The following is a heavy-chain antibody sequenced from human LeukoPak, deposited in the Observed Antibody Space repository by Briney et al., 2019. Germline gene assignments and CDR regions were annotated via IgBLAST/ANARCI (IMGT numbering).Heavy chain of an antibody. Sequence: ASVKVSCKASGYTFTSYAMHWVRQAPGQRLEWMGWINAGNGNTKYSQKFQGRVTITRDTSASTAYMELSSLRSEDTAVYYCAGDNAREQWLGRFDYWGQGTLVTVSS. V-gene: IGHV1-3*01. CDR3: AGDNAREQWLGRFDY. CDR1: GYTFTSYA. J-gene: IGHJ4*02. CDR2: INAGNGNT. D-gene: IGHD6-19*01.